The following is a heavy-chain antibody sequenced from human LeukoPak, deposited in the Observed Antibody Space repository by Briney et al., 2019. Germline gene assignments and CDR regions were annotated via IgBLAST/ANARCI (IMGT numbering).Heavy chain of an antibody. J-gene: IGHJ4*02. Sequence: QPGGSLRLSCAASGFTFDDYAMHWVRQAPGKGLEWVSYISSSSSTIYYADSVKGRFTISRDNAKNSLYLQMNSLRAEDTAVYYCASAADYDILTGYLVWGQGTLVTVSS. CDR1: GFTFDDYA. CDR2: ISSSSSTI. V-gene: IGHV3-48*01. D-gene: IGHD3-9*01. CDR3: ASAADYDILTGYLV.